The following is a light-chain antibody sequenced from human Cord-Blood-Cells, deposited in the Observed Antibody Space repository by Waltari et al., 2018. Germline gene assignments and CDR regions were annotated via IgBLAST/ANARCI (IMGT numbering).Light chain of an antibody. V-gene: IGKV1-39*01. Sequence: DIQMTQSPSSLSASVGDRVTITCRASQSISSYLNWYQQKPGKAPKLLIYDASSLESGVPSRFSGSGSGTDFTLTISSLQPEDFATYYCQQYYSTPHTFGRGTKVEIK. J-gene: IGKJ2*01. CDR3: QQYYSTPHT. CDR1: QSISSY. CDR2: DAS.